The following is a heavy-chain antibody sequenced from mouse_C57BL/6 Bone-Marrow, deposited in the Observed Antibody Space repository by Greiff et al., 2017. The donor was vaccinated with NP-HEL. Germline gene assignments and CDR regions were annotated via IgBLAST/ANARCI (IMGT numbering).Heavy chain of an antibody. D-gene: IGHD1-1*02. V-gene: IGHV5-15*01. Sequence: EVHLVESGGGLVQPGGSLKLSCAASGFTFSDYGMAWVRQAPRKGPEWVAFISNLAYSIYYADTVTGRFTISRENAKNTLYLEMSSLRSEDTAMYYCARKGNYDYAMDYWGQGTSVTVSS. J-gene: IGHJ4*01. CDR3: ARKGNYDYAMDY. CDR2: ISNLAYSI. CDR1: GFTFSDYG.